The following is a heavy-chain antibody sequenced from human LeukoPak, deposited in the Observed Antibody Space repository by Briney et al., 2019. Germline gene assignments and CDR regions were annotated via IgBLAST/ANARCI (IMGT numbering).Heavy chain of an antibody. CDR3: ARDRVLALADSSGYYYASPSFAFDI. Sequence: KPSETLSLTCAVYGGSFSGYYWSWIRQPPGKGLEWIGEINHSGSTNYNPSLKSRVTISVDTSKNQFSLKLSSVTAADTAVYYCARDRVLALADSSGYYYASPSFAFDIWGQGTMVTVSS. D-gene: IGHD3-22*01. CDR1: GGSFSGYY. V-gene: IGHV4-34*01. CDR2: INHSGST. J-gene: IGHJ3*02.